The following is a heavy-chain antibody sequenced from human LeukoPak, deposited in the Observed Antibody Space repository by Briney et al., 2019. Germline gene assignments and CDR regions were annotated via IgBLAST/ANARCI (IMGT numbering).Heavy chain of an antibody. J-gene: IGHJ4*02. Sequence: SETLSLTCIVSGVSMSGYWLSWIRQPPGKGLEWIGYTFCSGATTYNPSLKSRVTISVDTSGSQFSLNLSSVTAADTAVYFCARRSRSGYFLDSWGQGTLVTVSS. V-gene: IGHV4-59*08. D-gene: IGHD5-12*01. CDR3: ARRSRSGYFLDS. CDR1: GVSMSGYW. CDR2: TFCSGAT.